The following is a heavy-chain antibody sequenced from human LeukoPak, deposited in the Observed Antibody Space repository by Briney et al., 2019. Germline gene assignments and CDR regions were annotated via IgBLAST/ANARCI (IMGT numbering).Heavy chain of an antibody. V-gene: IGHV3-7*03. J-gene: IGHJ3*02. D-gene: IGHD5-24*01. CDR2: IKQDGSEK. CDR3: ARDVRWLRSDAFDI. CDR1: GFTFSSYW. Sequence: PGGSLRLSCAASGFTFSSYWMSWVRQAPGKGLEWVANIKQDGSEKYYVDSVKGRSTISRDNAKNSLYLQMNSLRAEDTAVYYCARDVRWLRSDAFDIWGQGTMVTVSS.